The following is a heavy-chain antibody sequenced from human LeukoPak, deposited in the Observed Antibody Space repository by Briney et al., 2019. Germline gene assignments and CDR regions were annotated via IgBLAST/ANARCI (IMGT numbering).Heavy chain of an antibody. CDR3: GRDGIGTYFYGMDV. J-gene: IGHJ6*02. CDR1: GFTFSSYW. V-gene: IGHV3-74*01. Sequence: GSLRLSCAASGFTFSSYWMHWVRQAPGKGLVWVSRINSDGSSTTYADSVKGRFTISRDNAKNTLYLQMNSLRAEDTAVYYCGRDGIGTYFYGMDVWGQGTTVTVSS. CDR2: INSDGSST. D-gene: IGHD1-26*01.